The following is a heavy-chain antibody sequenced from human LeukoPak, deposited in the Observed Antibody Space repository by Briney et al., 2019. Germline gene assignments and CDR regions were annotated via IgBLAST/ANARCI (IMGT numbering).Heavy chain of an antibody. CDR2: LYPGYPDT. CDR3: ASPYYLGSGNYYHAFDI. CDR1: GFSLINYW. Sequence: GGALMISCKGSGFSLINYWIGWVRHRPGEGLEWNGLLYPGYPDTRYTTSFQGQVTISADKSISTAYLQWSSLKASDTAMYYCASPYYLGSGNYYHAFDIWGQGTMVTVSS. J-gene: IGHJ3*02. D-gene: IGHD3-10*01. V-gene: IGHV5-51*01.